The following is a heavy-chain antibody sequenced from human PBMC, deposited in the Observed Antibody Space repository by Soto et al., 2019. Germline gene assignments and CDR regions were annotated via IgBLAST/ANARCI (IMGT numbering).Heavy chain of an antibody. CDR3: ARVGGIAAAGITGGFDY. CDR2: INHSGST. J-gene: IGHJ4*02. V-gene: IGHV4-34*01. Sequence: QPPGKGLEWIGEINHSGSTNYNPSLKSRVTISVDTSKNQFSLKLSSVTAADTAVYYCARVGGIAAAGITGGFDYWGQGTPVTVSS. D-gene: IGHD6-13*01.